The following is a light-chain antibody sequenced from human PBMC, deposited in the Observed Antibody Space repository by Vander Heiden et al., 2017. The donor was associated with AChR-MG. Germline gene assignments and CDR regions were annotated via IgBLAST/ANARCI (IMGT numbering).Light chain of an antibody. Sequence: DIVLTQSPGTMSLSPGERATLSCRASQSVSSSYLAWYQQKPGQAPRLLIYGASSRATGIPGRFSGSGSGTDFTLTISRLEPEDFAVYYCQQYGSSSLTFGGGTKVEIK. CDR1: QSVSSSY. CDR2: GAS. V-gene: IGKV3-20*01. J-gene: IGKJ4*01. CDR3: QQYGSSSLT.